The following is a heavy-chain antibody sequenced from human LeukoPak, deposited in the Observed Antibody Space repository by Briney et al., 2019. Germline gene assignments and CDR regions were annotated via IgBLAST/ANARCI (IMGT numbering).Heavy chain of an antibody. V-gene: IGHV1-46*01. CDR1: GYTFTSYY. Sequence: ASVKVSCKASGYTFTSYYMHWVRQAPGQGLEWMGIINPSDGSTSYAQKFQGRVTMTRDTSTNTDYMELSSLRSEDTAVYYCARDYYGSGTAGGYWGQGTLVTVSS. CDR2: INPSDGST. CDR3: ARDYYGSGTAGGY. D-gene: IGHD3-10*01. J-gene: IGHJ4*02.